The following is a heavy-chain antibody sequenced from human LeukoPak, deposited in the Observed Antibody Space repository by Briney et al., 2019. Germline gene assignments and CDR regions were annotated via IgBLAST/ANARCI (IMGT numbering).Heavy chain of an antibody. CDR1: GFTFDDYA. Sequence: PGGSLRLSCAASGFTFDDYAMHWVRQAPGKGLEWVSLISGDGGSTYYADSVKGRFTISRDNSKNSLYLQMNSLRTEDTALYYCAKDMSPYYDSSGYRWFDPWGQGTLVTVSS. D-gene: IGHD3-22*01. J-gene: IGHJ5*02. V-gene: IGHV3-43*02. CDR3: AKDMSPYYDSSGYRWFDP. CDR2: ISGDGGST.